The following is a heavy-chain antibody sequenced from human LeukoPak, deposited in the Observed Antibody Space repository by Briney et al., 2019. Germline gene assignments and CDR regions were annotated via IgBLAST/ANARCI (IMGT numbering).Heavy chain of an antibody. Sequence: SVKVSCKASGGTFSSYAISWVRQAPGQGLEWMGGIIPIFGTANYAQKFQGRVTITADESTSTAYMELSSLRSEDTAVYYCASPRDIVVVPAATAPEYFQHWGQGTLVTVSS. D-gene: IGHD2-2*01. CDR1: GGTFSSYA. CDR2: IIPIFGTA. CDR3: ASPRDIVVVPAATAPEYFQH. J-gene: IGHJ1*01. V-gene: IGHV1-69*01.